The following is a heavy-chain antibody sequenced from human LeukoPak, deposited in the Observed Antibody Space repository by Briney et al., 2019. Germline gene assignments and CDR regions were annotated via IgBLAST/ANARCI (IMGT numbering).Heavy chain of an antibody. V-gene: IGHV3-33*08. CDR2: IWYDGSNK. CDR3: ARGWELLYWYGMDV. CDR1: GFTFSSYA. Sequence: PGGSLRLSCAASGFTFSSYAMHWVRQAPGKGLEWVAVIWYDGSNKYYADSVKGRYTISRDNSKNTLYRQMNSLRAEDTAVYYCARGWELLYWYGMDVWGQGTTVTVSS. D-gene: IGHD1-26*01. J-gene: IGHJ6*02.